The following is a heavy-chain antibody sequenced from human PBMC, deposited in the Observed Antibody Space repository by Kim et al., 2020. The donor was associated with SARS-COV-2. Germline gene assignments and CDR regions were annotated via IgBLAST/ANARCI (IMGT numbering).Heavy chain of an antibody. CDR3: ARDLQLGWNYPW. V-gene: IGHV1-2*02. Sequence: YAPKFQGRVTMTRDTSISTAYMELSSLRSDDTALYYCARDLQLGWNYPWWGQGSLVTVSS. J-gene: IGHJ4*02. D-gene: IGHD1-7*01.